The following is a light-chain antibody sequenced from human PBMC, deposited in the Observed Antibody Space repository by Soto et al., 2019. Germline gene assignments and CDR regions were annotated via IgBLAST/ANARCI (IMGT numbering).Light chain of an antibody. CDR1: SSDVGGYNY. CDR2: EVS. CDR3: GTYTSSNSYI. J-gene: IGLJ2*01. V-gene: IGLV2-14*01. Sequence: QSVPTQPASGSGSPGQSITISCTGTSSDVGGYNYVSWYQQHPGKVPKVMIYEVSNRPSGVSNRFSGSKSGNTASLTISGLQAEDEADYYCGTYTSSNSYIFGGGTKLTVI.